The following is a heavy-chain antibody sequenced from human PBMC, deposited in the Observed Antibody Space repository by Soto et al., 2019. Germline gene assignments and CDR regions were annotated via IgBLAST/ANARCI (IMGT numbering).Heavy chain of an antibody. Sequence: QVQLQESGPGLVEPSQTLSLTCTVSRGSVSSGGYFWSWIRQHPGKGLEWVRYISYSGTTYYSPSLKSRVTISVDTSKNQFSLQLSSVTAADTAVYFCVRAADYSFYFDYWGQGTLVTVSS. CDR3: VRAADYSFYFDY. J-gene: IGHJ4*02. D-gene: IGHD2-15*01. V-gene: IGHV4-31*03. CDR1: RGSVSSGGYF. CDR2: ISYSGTT.